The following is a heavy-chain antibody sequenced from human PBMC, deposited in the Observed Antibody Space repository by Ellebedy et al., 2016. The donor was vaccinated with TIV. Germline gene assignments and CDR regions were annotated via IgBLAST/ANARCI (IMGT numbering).Heavy chain of an antibody. V-gene: IGHV3-11*01. CDR1: GFTFSDYY. D-gene: IGHD3-9*01. CDR3: VGRLIVTQPTTEYFQA. CDR2: ISSSGSVI. J-gene: IGHJ1*01. Sequence: GGSLRLXXAASGFTFSDYYMTWVRQAPGKGLEWVSYISSSGSVISYADSVKGRFTVSRDNARKSLFLQMNSLRVDDTAVYYCVGRLIVTQPTTEYFQAWGQGTLVTVSS.